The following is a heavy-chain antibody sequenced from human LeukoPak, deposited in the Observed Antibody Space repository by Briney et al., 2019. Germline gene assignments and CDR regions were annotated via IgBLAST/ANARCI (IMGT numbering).Heavy chain of an antibody. CDR3: AREDILVVPAADAYYYYYYMDV. CDR2: IYYSGST. V-gene: IGHV4-30-4*08. J-gene: IGHJ6*03. CDR1: GGSISSGDYY. D-gene: IGHD2-2*01. Sequence: SETLSLTCTVSGGSISSGDYYWSWIRQPPGKGLEWIGYIYYSGSTYYNPSLKSRVTISVDTSKNQFSLKLSSVTTADTAVYYCAREDILVVPAADAYYYYYYMDVWGKGTTVTVSS.